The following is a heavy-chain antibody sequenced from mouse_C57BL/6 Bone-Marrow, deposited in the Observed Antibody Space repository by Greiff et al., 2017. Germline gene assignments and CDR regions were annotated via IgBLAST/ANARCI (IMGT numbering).Heavy chain of an antibody. CDR3: ARMRYYGYHLYYAMDY. J-gene: IGHJ4*01. D-gene: IGHD2-2*01. Sequence: QVQLQQPGAELVMPGASVKLSCKASGYTFTSYWMHWVKQRPGQGLEWIGEIDPSDSYTNYNQKFKGKSTLTVDKSSSTAYMQLSSLTSADSAVXYCARMRYYGYHLYYAMDYWGQGTSVTVSA. CDR1: GYTFTSYW. CDR2: IDPSDSYT. V-gene: IGHV1-69*01.